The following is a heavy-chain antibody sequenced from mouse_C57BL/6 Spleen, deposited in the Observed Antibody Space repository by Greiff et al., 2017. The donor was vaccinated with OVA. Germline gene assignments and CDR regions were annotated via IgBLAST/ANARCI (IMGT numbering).Heavy chain of an antibody. D-gene: IGHD3-1*01. CDR1: GYTFTSYW. CDR2: IYPGSGST. V-gene: IGHV1-55*01. CDR3: ATQLGSYYFDY. J-gene: IGHJ2*01. Sequence: QVQLKQSGAELVKPGASVKMSCKASGYTFTSYWITWEKQRPGQGLEWIGDIYPGSGSTNYNEKFKSKATLTVDTSSSTAYMQLSSLTSEDSAVYYCATQLGSYYFDYWGQGTTLTVSS.